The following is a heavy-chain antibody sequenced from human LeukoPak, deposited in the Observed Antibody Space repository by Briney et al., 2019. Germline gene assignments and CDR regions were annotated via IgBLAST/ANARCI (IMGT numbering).Heavy chain of an antibody. Sequence: KPSETLSLTCTVSGGSISSYFWSWIRQPPGKGLEWIGSIYHSGSTYYNPSLKSRVTISVDTSKNQFSLKLSSVTAADTAVYYCARVGKYSSSYTFDYWGQGTLVTVSS. D-gene: IGHD6-6*01. CDR1: GGSISSYF. CDR3: ARVGKYSSSYTFDY. V-gene: IGHV4-38-2*02. CDR2: IYHSGST. J-gene: IGHJ4*02.